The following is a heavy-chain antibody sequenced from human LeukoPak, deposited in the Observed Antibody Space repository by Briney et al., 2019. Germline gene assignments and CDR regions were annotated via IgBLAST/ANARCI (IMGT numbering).Heavy chain of an antibody. V-gene: IGHV3-11*06. CDR1: GFTFSDYY. CDR3: AELGITMIGGV. D-gene: IGHD3-10*02. J-gene: IGHJ6*04. CDR2: ISSSSSYI. Sequence: GGSLRLSCAASGFTFSDYYMSWIRQAPGKGLEWVSSISSSSSYIYYADSVKGRFTISRDNAKNSLYLQMNSLRAEDTAVYYCAELGITMIGGVWGKGTTVTISS.